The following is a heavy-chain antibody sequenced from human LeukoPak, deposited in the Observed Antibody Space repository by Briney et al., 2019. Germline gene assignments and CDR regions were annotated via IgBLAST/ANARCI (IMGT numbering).Heavy chain of an antibody. Sequence: ASVKVSCKTSGYPFTKWEINWVRQAAGQGLEWLGWVHPDNGNTYYAQRFRGRVTMSRDTSISTAYMELSRLRSDDTAVYYCARDMRAPSLGAYWGQGTLVTVSS. D-gene: IGHD3-16*01. CDR3: ARDMRAPSLGAY. J-gene: IGHJ4*02. CDR2: VHPDNGNT. V-gene: IGHV1-8*01. CDR1: GYPFTKWE.